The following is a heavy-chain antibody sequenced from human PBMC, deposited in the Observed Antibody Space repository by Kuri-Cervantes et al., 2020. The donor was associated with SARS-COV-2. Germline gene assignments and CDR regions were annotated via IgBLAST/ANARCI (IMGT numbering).Heavy chain of an antibody. D-gene: IGHD3-10*01. CDR1: GGSISSYY. V-gene: IGHV4-4*07. CDR3: ARLGVGYYGSGSYYNQ. CDR2: IYTSGST. Sequence: SETLSLTCTVSGGSISSYYWSWIRQPAGKGLEWIGRIYTSGSTNYNPSLKSRVTISVDTSKNQFSLKLSSVTAADTAVYYCARLGVGYYGSGSYYNQWGQGTLVTVSS. J-gene: IGHJ4*02.